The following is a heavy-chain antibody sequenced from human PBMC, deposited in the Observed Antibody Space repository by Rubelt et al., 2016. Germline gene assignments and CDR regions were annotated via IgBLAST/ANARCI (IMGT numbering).Heavy chain of an antibody. CDR2: INHSGST. Sequence: QVQLQQWGAGLLKPSETLSLTCAVYGGSFSGYYWSWIRQPPGKGLEWIGEINHSGSTNYNPSLKGGVGISVATSKNQFSLKLSSVTAADTAVYYCARVDSSSYTGGWFDPWGQGTLVTVSS. V-gene: IGHV4-34*01. CDR3: ARVDSSSYTGGWFDP. CDR1: GGSFSGYY. J-gene: IGHJ5*02. D-gene: IGHD6-13*01.